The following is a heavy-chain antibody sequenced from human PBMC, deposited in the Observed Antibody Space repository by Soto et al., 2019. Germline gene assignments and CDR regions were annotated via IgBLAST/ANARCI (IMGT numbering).Heavy chain of an antibody. CDR3: ARGAAAGTDFDY. D-gene: IGHD6-13*01. CDR1: GYTFTSYA. V-gene: IGHV1-3*05. CDR2: INAGNGNT. Sequence: QVQLVQSGAEEKKPGASVKVSCKASGYTFTSYAMHWVRQAPGQRLEWMGWINAGNGNTKYSQKLQGRVTITRDTSASTAYMELSSLRSEDTAVYYCARGAAAGTDFDYWGQGTLVTVSS. J-gene: IGHJ4*02.